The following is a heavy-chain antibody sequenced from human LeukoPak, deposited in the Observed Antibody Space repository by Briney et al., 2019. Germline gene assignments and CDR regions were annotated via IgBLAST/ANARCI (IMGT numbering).Heavy chain of an antibody. CDR3: ARAQNYYGSGSYYFFFGY. Sequence: SQTLSLTCTVSGGSISSGDCYWSWIRQPPGKGLEWIGYIYYSGSTYYNPSLKSRVTISVDTSKNQFSLKLSSVTAADTAVYYCARAQNYYGSGSYYFFFGYWGQGTLVTVSS. J-gene: IGHJ4*02. CDR1: GGSISSGDCY. D-gene: IGHD3-10*01. V-gene: IGHV4-30-4*01. CDR2: IYYSGST.